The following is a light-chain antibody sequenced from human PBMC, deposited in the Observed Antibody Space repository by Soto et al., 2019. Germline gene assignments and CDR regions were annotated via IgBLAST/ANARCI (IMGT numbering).Light chain of an antibody. J-gene: IGLJ1*01. CDR3: SSYTSSSTL. CDR1: SSDVGGYNY. V-gene: IGLV2-14*01. CDR2: AVT. Sequence: QSVLTQPASVSGSPGQSITISCTGTSSDVGGYNYVSWYQQHPGKAPKLMIYAVTDRPSGVCSRFSGSKSGNTASLTISGLQAEDEADYYCSSYTSSSTLFGTGTKVTVL.